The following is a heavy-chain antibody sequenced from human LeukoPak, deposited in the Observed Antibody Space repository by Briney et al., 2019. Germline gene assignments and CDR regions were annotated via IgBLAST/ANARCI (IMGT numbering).Heavy chain of an antibody. V-gene: IGHV1-2*02. D-gene: IGHD2-15*01. CDR1: GYTFTGYY. Sequence: ASVKVSCKASGYTFTGYYMHWVRQAPGQGLEWMGWINPNSGGTNYAQKFQGRVTMTRDTSISPAYMELSRLRSDDTAVYYCARGDCSGGSCYFYYWGQGTLVTVSS. J-gene: IGHJ4*02. CDR3: ARGDCSGGSCYFYY. CDR2: INPNSGGT.